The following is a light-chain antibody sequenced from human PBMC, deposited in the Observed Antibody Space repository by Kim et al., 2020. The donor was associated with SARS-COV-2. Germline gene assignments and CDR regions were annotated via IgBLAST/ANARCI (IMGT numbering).Light chain of an antibody. V-gene: IGKV3-20*01. CDR1: QSISSTY. CDR3: HQYGNSRCT. J-gene: IGKJ2*02. Sequence: EIVLTQSPGTLSLSPGERATLSCRASQSISSTYLAWYQQKPGQAPRLLIYAASSRATGIPDRFSGSGSGADFTLTISRLEPEDFAVYYCHQYGNSRCTFGQGTKLEI. CDR2: AAS.